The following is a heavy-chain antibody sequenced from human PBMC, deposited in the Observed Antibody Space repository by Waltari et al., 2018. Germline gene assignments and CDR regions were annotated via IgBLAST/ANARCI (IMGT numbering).Heavy chain of an antibody. CDR1: GFPFSDYW. CDR3: ARVFNDNDAADY. V-gene: IGHV3-7*01. J-gene: IGHJ4*02. D-gene: IGHD1-1*01. Sequence: DVQLVESGGGLVQPGGSLSLSCAASGFPFSDYWMSWVRQAPGKGLEWVANIRHDGGAKDYADSAKGRFTISRDNAKNSLFLQMNSLRAEDTAVYFCARVFNDNDAADYWGQGTLVIVSS. CDR2: IRHDGGAK.